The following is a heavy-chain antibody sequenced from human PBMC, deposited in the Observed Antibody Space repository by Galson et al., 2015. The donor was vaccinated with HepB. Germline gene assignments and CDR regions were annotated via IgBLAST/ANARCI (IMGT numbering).Heavy chain of an antibody. CDR1: GFTVSSNY. J-gene: IGHJ4*02. V-gene: IGHV3-66*02. D-gene: IGHD3-22*01. Sequence: SLRLSCAASGFTVSSNYMSWVRQAPGKGLEWVSVIYSGGSTYYADSVKGRFTISRDNSKNTLYLQMNSLRAEDTAVYYCARAATYYYDSSLLDYWGQGTLVTVSS. CDR3: ARAATYYYDSSLLDY. CDR2: IYSGGST.